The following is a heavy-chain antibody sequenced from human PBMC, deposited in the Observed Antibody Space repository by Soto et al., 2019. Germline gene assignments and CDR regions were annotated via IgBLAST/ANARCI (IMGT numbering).Heavy chain of an antibody. V-gene: IGHV3-23*01. D-gene: IGHD2-2*01. CDR1: GFTFSSYT. Sequence: GVSLRLSCAASGFTFSSYTMRLVRQAPGKGLEWVSAISGSGGSTYYADSVKGRFTISRDNSKNTLYLQMNSLRAEDTAVYYCAKDPRGDCSSTSCYANYYYGMDVWGQGTTVTVSS. J-gene: IGHJ6*02. CDR2: ISGSGGST. CDR3: AKDPRGDCSSTSCYANYYYGMDV.